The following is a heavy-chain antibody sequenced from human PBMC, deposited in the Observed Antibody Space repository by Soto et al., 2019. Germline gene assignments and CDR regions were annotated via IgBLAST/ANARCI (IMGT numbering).Heavy chain of an antibody. CDR3: ARVAPAIRYFES. Sequence: YSSSRLRKKPGKGLEWIGYIYDSGTTYYNPSLNSRVTISVDGSSNQFSLKLTSVMAADTAVYYCARVAPAIRYFESWGRGTLVPVSS. V-gene: IGHV4-30-2*01. CDR2: IYDSGTT. CDR1: YS. D-gene: IGHD2-21*02. J-gene: IGHJ4*02.